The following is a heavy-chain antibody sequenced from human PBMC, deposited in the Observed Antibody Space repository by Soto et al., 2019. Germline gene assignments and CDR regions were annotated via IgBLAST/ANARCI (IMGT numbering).Heavy chain of an antibody. J-gene: IGHJ4*02. CDR1: GGSFSGYY. Sequence: QVQLQQWGAGLLKPSETLSLTCAVYGGSFSGYYWSWIRQPPGKGLEWIGEIIYSGSTNYNPSLKSRVTISIDTSKNQFSLKLSSVTAADTAVYYCARGGDGGNSGLGHFDYWGQGTLVNVSS. CDR2: IIYSGST. CDR3: ARGGDGGNSGLGHFDY. D-gene: IGHD2-21*02. V-gene: IGHV4-34*01.